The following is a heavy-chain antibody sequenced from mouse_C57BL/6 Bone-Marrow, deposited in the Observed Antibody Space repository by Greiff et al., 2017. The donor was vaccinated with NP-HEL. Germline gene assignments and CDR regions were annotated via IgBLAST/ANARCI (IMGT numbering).Heavy chain of an antibody. CDR3: ARDWGYYYGCKEGY. J-gene: IGHJ2*01. CDR1: GYSITSGYY. V-gene: IGHV3-6*01. D-gene: IGHD1-1*01. CDR2: ISYDGSN. Sequence: ESGPGLVKPSQSLSLTCSVTGYSITSGYYWNWIRQFPGNKLEWMCYISYDGSNNYNPSLKNRISITRDTSKNPFFLKLKSVTTEDTATFYCARDWGYYYGCKEGYWGQGTTLTVSS.